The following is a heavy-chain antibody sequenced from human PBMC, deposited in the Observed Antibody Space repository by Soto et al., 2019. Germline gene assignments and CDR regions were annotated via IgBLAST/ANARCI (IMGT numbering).Heavy chain of an antibody. V-gene: IGHV1-69*13. D-gene: IGHD5-12*01. CDR3: ARGGVDVVATSAFDY. CDR1: GATYSTSA. Sequence: ASVKVSCKASGATYSTSAISWVRQAPGQGLEWMGGINPILGTPDYAHKFQGRVAITADESTSTVYMELGSLRSEDTALYFCARGGVDVVATSAFDYWGQGTLVTVSS. CDR2: INPILGTP. J-gene: IGHJ4*02.